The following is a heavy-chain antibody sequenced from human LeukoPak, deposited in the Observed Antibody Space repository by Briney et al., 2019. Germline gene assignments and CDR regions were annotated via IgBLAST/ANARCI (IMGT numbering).Heavy chain of an antibody. Sequence: GGSLRLSCTASGFTFSSYSMNWVRQAPGKGLEWVSSISSSSSYIYYADSVKGRFTISRDNAKNSLYLQVNSLRAEDTAVYHCARDRVGATDFDYWGQGTLVTVSS. CDR2: ISSSSSYI. CDR1: GFTFSSYS. V-gene: IGHV3-21*01. J-gene: IGHJ4*02. CDR3: ARDRVGATDFDY. D-gene: IGHD1-26*01.